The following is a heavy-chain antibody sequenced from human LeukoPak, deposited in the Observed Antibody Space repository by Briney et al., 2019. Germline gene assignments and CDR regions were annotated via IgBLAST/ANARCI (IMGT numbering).Heavy chain of an antibody. CDR3: ARAITIFGVVMPRLDY. J-gene: IGHJ4*02. CDR1: GYTFTGYY. Sequence: ASVKVSCKASGYTFTGYYMHWVRQAPRQGLEWMGWINPNSGGTNYAQKLQGRVTMTTDTSTSTAYMELRSLRSDDTAVYYCARAITIFGVVMPRLDYWGQGTLVTVSS. D-gene: IGHD3-3*01. CDR2: INPNSGGT. V-gene: IGHV1-2*02.